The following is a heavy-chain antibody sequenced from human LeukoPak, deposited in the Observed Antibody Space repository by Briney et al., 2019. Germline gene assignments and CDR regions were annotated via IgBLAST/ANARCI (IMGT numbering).Heavy chain of an antibody. CDR3: ARASGSSSGAFDI. CDR1: GFTFSSYW. Sequence: GGSLRLSCAASGFTFSSYWMHWVRQAPGKGLVWVSRINTDGSSTSYADSVKGRFIISRDNAKNTLYLQMNSLRAEDTAVYYCARASGSSSGAFDIWGQGTMVTVSS. J-gene: IGHJ3*02. V-gene: IGHV3-74*01. D-gene: IGHD6-6*01. CDR2: INTDGSST.